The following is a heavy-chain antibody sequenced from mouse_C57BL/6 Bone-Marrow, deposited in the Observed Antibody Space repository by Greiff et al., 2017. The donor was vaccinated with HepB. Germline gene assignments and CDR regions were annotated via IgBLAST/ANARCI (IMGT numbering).Heavy chain of an antibody. CDR1: GFTFSDYY. CDR3: ARVTTVVESYWYFDV. V-gene: IGHV5-16*01. J-gene: IGHJ1*03. CDR2: INYDGSST. Sequence: DVMLVESEGGLVQPGSSMKLSCTASGFTFSDYYMAWVRQVPEKGLEWVANINYDGSSTYYLDSLKSRFIISRDNAKNILYLQMSSLKSEDTATYYCARVTTVVESYWYFDVWGTGTTVTVSS. D-gene: IGHD1-1*01.